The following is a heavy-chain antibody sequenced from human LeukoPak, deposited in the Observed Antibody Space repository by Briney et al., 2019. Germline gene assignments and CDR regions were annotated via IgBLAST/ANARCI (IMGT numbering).Heavy chain of an antibody. D-gene: IGHD3-10*01. J-gene: IGHJ3*02. V-gene: IGHV3-21*01. Sequence: GGSLRLSCAASGFTFSSYSMNWVRQAPGKGLEWVSSISSSSSYIYYADSVKGRFTISRDNAKNSLYLQMNSLRAEDTAVYYCARDRRVTSLVHTPDAFDIWGQGTMVTVSS. CDR1: GFTFSSYS. CDR3: ARDRRVTSLVHTPDAFDI. CDR2: ISSSSSYI.